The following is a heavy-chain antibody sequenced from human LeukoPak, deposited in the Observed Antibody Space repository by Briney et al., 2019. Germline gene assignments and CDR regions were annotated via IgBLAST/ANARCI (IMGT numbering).Heavy chain of an antibody. CDR3: ATYSGSYYPFDY. D-gene: IGHD1-26*01. CDR1: GGTFSSYA. CDR2: IIPIFGTA. Sequence: GASVKVSCKASGGTFSSYAISWVRQAPGQGLEWMGGIIPIFGTANYAQKFQGRVTITTVESTSTAYMELSSLRSEDTAVYYCATYSGSYYPFDYWGQGTLVTVSS. V-gene: IGHV1-69*05. J-gene: IGHJ4*02.